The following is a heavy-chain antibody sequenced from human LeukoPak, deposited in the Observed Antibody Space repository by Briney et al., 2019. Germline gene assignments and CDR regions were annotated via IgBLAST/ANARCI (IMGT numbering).Heavy chain of an antibody. J-gene: IGHJ4*02. CDR1: GGSFSGYY. CDR3: ARNTVTTTGIDY. D-gene: IGHD4-11*01. Sequence: SETLSLTCAAYGGSFSGYYWSWIRQPPGKGLEWIGEINHSGSTNYNPSLKSRVTISVDTSKNQFSLKLSSVTAADTAVYYCARNTVTTTGIDYWGQGTLVTVSS. V-gene: IGHV4-34*01. CDR2: INHSGST.